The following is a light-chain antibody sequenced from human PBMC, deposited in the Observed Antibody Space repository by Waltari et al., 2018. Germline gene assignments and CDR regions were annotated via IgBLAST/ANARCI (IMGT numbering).Light chain of an antibody. Sequence: QSVLTQPPSVSGAPGQRVTISCTGTTSNIGALYDVHWYQQLPGTAPHLLIYSNNNRPSGVPDRCSGSRSGTSASLAITGLQAEDEAHYYCQSFDSSLSGVVFGGGTKLTVL. CDR3: QSFDSSLSGVV. CDR2: SNN. J-gene: IGLJ2*01. V-gene: IGLV1-40*01. CDR1: TSNIGALYD.